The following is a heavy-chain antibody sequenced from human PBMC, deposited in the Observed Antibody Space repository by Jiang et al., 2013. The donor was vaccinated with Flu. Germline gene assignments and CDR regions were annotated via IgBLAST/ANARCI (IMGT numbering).Heavy chain of an antibody. CDR2: ISGSRGDT. CDR1: GFTFISYA. J-gene: IGHJ3*02. V-gene: IGHV3-23*04. D-gene: IGHD2-15*01. CDR3: AKVSRVVVAATDAFDI. Sequence: VQLVESGGGLVQPGGSLRLSCAASGFTFISYAMNWVRQAPGKGLEWVSAISGSRGDTWYADSVKGRFTVSRDNSKNTLYLQMNSLRAEDTAIYFCAKVSRVVVAATDAFDIWGQGTMVTVSS.